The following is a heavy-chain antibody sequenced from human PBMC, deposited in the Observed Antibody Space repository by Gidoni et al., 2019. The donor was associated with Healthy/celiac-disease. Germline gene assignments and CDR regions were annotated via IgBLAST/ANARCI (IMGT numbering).Heavy chain of an antibody. CDR3: AKGRGLTNPTIFGVDVFDY. CDR1: RFTFRSSA. CDR2: ISGSGGST. D-gene: IGHD3-3*01. Sequence: EVQLLESGGGLVQPGGSLRLSCAASRFTFRSSAVSWVRQAPGKGLECVSAISGSGGSTYYADSVKGRFTISRDNSKNTLYLQMNSLRAEDTAVYYCAKGRGLTNPTIFGVDVFDYWGQGTLVTVSS. J-gene: IGHJ4*02. V-gene: IGHV3-23*01.